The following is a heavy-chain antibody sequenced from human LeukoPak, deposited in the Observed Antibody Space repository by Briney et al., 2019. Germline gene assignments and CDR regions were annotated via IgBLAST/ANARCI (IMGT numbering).Heavy chain of an antibody. CDR2: IYYSGST. CDR1: GGSISSSSYY. V-gene: IGHV4-39*01. J-gene: IGHJ5*01. CDR3: ARHEDIVLMVPFDP. D-gene: IGHD2-8*01. Sequence: SETLSLTCIVSGGSISSSSYYWGWIRQPPGTGLEWIGSIYYSGSTYYNPSLKSRVTISVGTSKNQFSLKLSSVTAADTAVYYCARHEDIVLMVPFDPWGQGTLVTVSS.